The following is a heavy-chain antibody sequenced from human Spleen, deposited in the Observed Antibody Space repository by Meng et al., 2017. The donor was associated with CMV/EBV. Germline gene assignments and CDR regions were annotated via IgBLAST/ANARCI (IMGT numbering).Heavy chain of an antibody. J-gene: IGHJ6*02. CDR3: ARGGGISLGPLDYYYYYGMDV. Sequence: GGSLRLSCAASGFTFSSYSMNWVRQAPGKGLEWVSSISSSSYIYYADSVKGRFTISRDNAKNSLYLQMNSLRAEDTAVYYCARGGGISLGPLDYYYYYGMDVWGQGTTVTVSS. CDR1: GFTFSSYS. V-gene: IGHV3-21*01. CDR2: ISSSSYI. D-gene: IGHD3-3*02.